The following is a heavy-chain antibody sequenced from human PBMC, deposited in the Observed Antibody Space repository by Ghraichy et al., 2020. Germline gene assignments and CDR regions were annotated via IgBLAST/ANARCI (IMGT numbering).Heavy chain of an antibody. CDR1: GGSISGYY. CDR3: ARGGHYSDSSGYPLFDY. CDR2: VYPSGTT. J-gene: IGHJ4*02. D-gene: IGHD3-22*01. V-gene: IGHV4-4*07. Sequence: GSLRLSCTVSGGSISGYYWTWIRQPAGKGLEWIGRVYPSGTTNYNSSLKSRVTMSVDTSTNQFSLKLSSVTAADTAVYYCARGGHYSDSSGYPLFDYWGQGTLVTVSS.